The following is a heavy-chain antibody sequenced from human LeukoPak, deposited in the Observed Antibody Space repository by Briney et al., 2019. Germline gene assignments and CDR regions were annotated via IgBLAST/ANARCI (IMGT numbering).Heavy chain of an antibody. J-gene: IGHJ4*02. CDR3: ARGPSSWHPPSLH. D-gene: IGHD6-13*01. V-gene: IGHV4-39*07. CDR2: INHSGST. CDR1: GGSISSSSYY. Sequence: SETLSLTCTVSGGSISSSSYYWSWIRQPPGKGLEWIGEINHSGSTNYNPSLKSRVTISVDTSKNQFSLKLSSVTAADTAVYYCARGPSSWHPPSLHWGQGTLVTVSS.